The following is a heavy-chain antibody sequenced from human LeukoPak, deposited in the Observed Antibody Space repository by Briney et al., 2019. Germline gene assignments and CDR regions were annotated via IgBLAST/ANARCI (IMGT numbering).Heavy chain of an antibody. CDR3: AREDPGGYYYGMDV. CDR2: IYFSGYT. J-gene: IGHJ6*02. V-gene: IGHV4-30-4*01. CDR1: GGSISSGDYY. Sequence: SETLSLTCTVSGGSISSGDYYWSWIRQPPGKGLEWVGYIYFSGYTYYNPSLRSRVSISIDTSKNRFSLNLNSVTAADTAVYYCAREDPGGYYYGMDVWGQGTTVTVSS. D-gene: IGHD4-23*01.